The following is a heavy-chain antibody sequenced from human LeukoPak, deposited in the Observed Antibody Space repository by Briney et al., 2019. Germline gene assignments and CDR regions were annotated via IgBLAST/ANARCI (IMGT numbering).Heavy chain of an antibody. J-gene: IGHJ6*02. CDR3: ARDLYGMDV. CDR2: IHYSGST. Sequence: SETLPLTCTVSGGSISSGTYYWSWIRQHPGKDLEWIGYIHYSGSTYYNPSLESRLTISVDTSKNQFSLKLSSVTAADTAVYYCARDLYGMDVWGQGTTVTVSS. CDR1: GGSISSGTYY. V-gene: IGHV4-31*03.